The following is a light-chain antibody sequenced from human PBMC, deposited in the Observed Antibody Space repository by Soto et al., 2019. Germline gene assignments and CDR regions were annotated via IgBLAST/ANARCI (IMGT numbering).Light chain of an antibody. CDR2: GAS. CDR3: QQHDKLPPA. J-gene: IGKJ1*01. Sequence: EIVMTQSPATLSVSPGERATLSCRASQSFSSNLACYQQKPGQAPRLLIYGASTRATGIPARFSGSWSGTEFTLTISSLQSEDFAVYYCQQHDKLPPAFGQGTKVDIK. V-gene: IGKV3-15*01. CDR1: QSFSSN.